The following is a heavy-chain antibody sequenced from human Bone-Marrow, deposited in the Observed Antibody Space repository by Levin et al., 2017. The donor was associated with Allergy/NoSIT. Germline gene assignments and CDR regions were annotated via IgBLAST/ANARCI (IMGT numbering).Heavy chain of an antibody. J-gene: IGHJ6*02. V-gene: IGHV3-30-3*01. D-gene: IGHD1-20*01. CDR3: ARHTPSEYNWNDSDYYYGMDV. Sequence: GGSLRLSCAASGFTFSSYAMHWVRQAPGKGLEWVAVISYDGSNKYYADSVKGRFTISRDNSKNTLYLQMNSLRAEDTAVYYCARHTPSEYNWNDSDYYYGMDVWGQGTTVTVSS. CDR2: ISYDGSNK. CDR1: GFTFSSYA.